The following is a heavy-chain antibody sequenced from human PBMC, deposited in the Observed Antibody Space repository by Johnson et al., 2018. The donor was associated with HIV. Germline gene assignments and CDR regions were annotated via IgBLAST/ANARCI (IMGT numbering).Heavy chain of an antibody. CDR1: GFTFDDYT. V-gene: IGHV3-43*01. CDR2: ISWDGGST. J-gene: IGHJ3*01. D-gene: IGHD2-2*01. Sequence: VQLVESWGVVVQPGGSLRLSCAASGFTFDDYTMHWVRQAPGKGLEWVSLISWDGGSTYYADSVKGRFTISRDNAKNSLYLQMNSLRAEDTAVYYCARGLVVPAWGQGTMVTVSS. CDR3: ARGLVVPA.